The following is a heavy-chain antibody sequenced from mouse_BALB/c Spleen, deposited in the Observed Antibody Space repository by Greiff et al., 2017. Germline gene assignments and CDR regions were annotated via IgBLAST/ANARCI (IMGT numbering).Heavy chain of an antibody. CDR1: GYTFTSYY. J-gene: IGHJ3*01. Sequence: VQLVESGAELVKPGASVKLSCKASGYTFTSYYMYWVKQRPGQGLEWIGEINPSNGGTNFNEKFKSKATLTVDKSSSTAYMQLSSLTSEDSAVYYCTRRDYDAAYWGRGTLVTVSA. CDR3: TRRDYDAAY. D-gene: IGHD2-4*01. V-gene: IGHV1S81*02. CDR2: INPSNGGT.